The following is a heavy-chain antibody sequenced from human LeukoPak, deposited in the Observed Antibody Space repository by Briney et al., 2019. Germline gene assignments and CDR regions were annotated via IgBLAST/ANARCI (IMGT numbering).Heavy chain of an antibody. CDR3: AIRRSGLYSSGWYAVGY. J-gene: IGHJ4*02. CDR1: GYTVTNYD. D-gene: IGHD6-19*01. V-gene: IGHV1-8*01. CDR2: MNPNSGNT. Sequence: ASVKVSCKASGYTVTNYDINWVRQATGQGLEWMGWMNPNSGNTGYAQKFQGRVTMTRNASISTAYMELSSLRSEDTAVYYCAIRRSGLYSSGWYAVGYWGQGTLVTVSS.